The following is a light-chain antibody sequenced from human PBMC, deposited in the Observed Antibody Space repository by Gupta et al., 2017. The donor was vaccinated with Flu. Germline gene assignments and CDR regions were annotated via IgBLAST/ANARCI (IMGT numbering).Light chain of an antibody. Sequence: IQMTQSPSSLSASVGDRVTITCPASQSISSYFNWYQQNPGKAPKLLIYAASSLQSGVPSRFSGSGSGTDFTLTISRLQPEDFATYYCQQGYSTPGTFGQGTKVEIK. J-gene: IGKJ1*01. CDR1: QSISSY. CDR3: QQGYSTPGT. V-gene: IGKV1-39*01. CDR2: AAS.